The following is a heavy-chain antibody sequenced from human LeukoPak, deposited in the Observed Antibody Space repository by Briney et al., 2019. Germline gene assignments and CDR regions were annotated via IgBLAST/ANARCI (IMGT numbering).Heavy chain of an antibody. D-gene: IGHD3-9*01. J-gene: IGHJ6*02. CDR3: ARGRYFDWLLRNDYYYGMDV. V-gene: IGHV1-18*01. CDR2: ISAYNGNT. Sequence: ASVTVSCKASGYTFTSYGISWVRQAPGQGLEWMGWISAYNGNTNYAQKLQGRVTMTTDTSTSTAYMELRSLRSDDTAVYYCARGRYFDWLLRNDYYYGMDVWGQGTTVTVSS. CDR1: GYTFTSYG.